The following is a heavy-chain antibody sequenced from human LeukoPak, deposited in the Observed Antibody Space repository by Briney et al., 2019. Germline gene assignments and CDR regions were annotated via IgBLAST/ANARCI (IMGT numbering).Heavy chain of an antibody. J-gene: IGHJ4*02. Sequence: IFYSASTYYTPSLKSRVTISVDTSKNQFSLKLSSVTAADTAVYYCARQNRGYSSSFGLPDYWGQGTLVTVSS. CDR2: IFYSAST. CDR3: ARQNRGYSSSFGLPDY. D-gene: IGHD6-6*01. V-gene: IGHV4-39*01.